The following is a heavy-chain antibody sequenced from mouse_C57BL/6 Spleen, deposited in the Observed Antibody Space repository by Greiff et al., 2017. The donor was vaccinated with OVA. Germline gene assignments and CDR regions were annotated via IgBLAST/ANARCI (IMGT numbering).Heavy chain of an antibody. CDR3: AAGTGDYAMDY. CDR1: GYTFTSYW. V-gene: IGHV1-61*01. D-gene: IGHD4-1*01. Sequence: VQLQQPGAELVRPGSSVKLSCKASGYTFTSYWMDWVKQRPGQGLEWIGNLYPSDSEPHYNQKFKDKATLTVDKSSSTAYMQLSSLTSEDSAVYYCAAGTGDYAMDYWGQGTSVTVSS. CDR2: LYPSDSEP. J-gene: IGHJ4*01.